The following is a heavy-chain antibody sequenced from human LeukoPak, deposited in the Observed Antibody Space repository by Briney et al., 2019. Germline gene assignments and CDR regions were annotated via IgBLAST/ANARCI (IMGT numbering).Heavy chain of an antibody. J-gene: IGHJ4*02. Sequence: SETLSPTCTVSGASINSHYWSWIRQPAGKGLEWIGRIYISGSTNYNSSLQSRVTMSVDTSKNQFSLKLTSVTAADTAVYYCARALNPLPGTYYFDYWGQGTLVTVSS. CDR1: GASINSHY. D-gene: IGHD2-15*01. CDR3: ARALNPLPGTYYFDY. CDR2: IYISGST. V-gene: IGHV4-4*07.